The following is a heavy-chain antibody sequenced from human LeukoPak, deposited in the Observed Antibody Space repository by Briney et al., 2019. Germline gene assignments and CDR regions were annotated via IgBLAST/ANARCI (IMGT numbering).Heavy chain of an antibody. CDR3: ARTQGWGTVRTGYYYGMDV. D-gene: IGHD4-11*01. CDR2: IYYSET. J-gene: IGHJ6*02. V-gene: IGHV4-59*08. Sequence: SETLSLTCTVSGGSISGSYWSWIRQPPGKGLEWIGYIYYSETYYNPSLKSRVTISLDMSKNQFSLNLRFVTAADTAVYFCARTQGWGTVRTGYYYGMDVWGQGTTVTVSS. CDR1: GGSISGSY.